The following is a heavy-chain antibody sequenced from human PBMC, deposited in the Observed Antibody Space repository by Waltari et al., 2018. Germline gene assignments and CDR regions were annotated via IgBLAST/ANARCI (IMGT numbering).Heavy chain of an antibody. V-gene: IGHV3-30*01. CDR2: ISYDGSNK. J-gene: IGHJ4*02. D-gene: IGHD2-21*01. Sequence: QVQLVESGGGVVQPGRSLRLSCAASGFTFSSYAMHWVRQAPGKGLEWVAVISYDGSNKYYADSVKGRFTISRDNSKNTLYLQMNSLRAEDTAVYYCARDLFFTYYFDYWGQGTLVTVSS. CDR3: ARDLFFTYYFDY. CDR1: GFTFSSYA.